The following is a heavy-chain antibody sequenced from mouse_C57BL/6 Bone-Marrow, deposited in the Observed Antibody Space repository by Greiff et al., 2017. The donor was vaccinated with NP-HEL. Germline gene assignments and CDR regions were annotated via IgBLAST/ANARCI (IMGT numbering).Heavy chain of an antibody. V-gene: IGHV1-7*01. Sequence: QVQLKESGAELAKPGASVKLSCKASGYTFTSYWMHWVKQRPGQGLEWIGYINPSSGYTKYNQKFKDKATLTADKSSSTAYMQLSSRTYEDSAVYYCANYYGSSSWFAYWGQGTLVTVSA. CDR3: ANYYGSSSWFAY. CDR1: GYTFTSYW. J-gene: IGHJ3*01. CDR2: INPSSGYT. D-gene: IGHD1-1*01.